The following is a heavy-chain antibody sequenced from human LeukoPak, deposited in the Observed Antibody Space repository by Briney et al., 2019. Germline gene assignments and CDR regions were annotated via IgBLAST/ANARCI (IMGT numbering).Heavy chain of an antibody. Sequence: SQTLSLTCAVSGVSISSGGYSWSWIRQPPGKGLEWIGYIYHSGSTYYNPSLKSRVTISVDRSKNQFSLKLSSVTAADTAVYYCARAQLWFGELSNWFDPWGQGTLVTVSS. CDR1: GVSISSGGYS. CDR2: IYHSGST. J-gene: IGHJ5*02. V-gene: IGHV4-30-2*01. D-gene: IGHD3-10*01. CDR3: ARAQLWFGELSNWFDP.